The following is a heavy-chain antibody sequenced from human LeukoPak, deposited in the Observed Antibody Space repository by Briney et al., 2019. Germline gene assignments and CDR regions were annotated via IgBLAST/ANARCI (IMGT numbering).Heavy chain of an antibody. CDR1: GLTFSSYS. V-gene: IGHV3-21*01. Sequence: SGGSLRLSCAASGLTFSSYSMNWVRQAPGKGLEWVSSISSSSSYIYYADSVKGRFTISRDNAKNSLYLQMNSLRAEDTAVYYCARVGYCSSTGCQDNWFDPWGQGTLVTVSS. CDR3: ARVGYCSSTGCQDNWFDP. D-gene: IGHD2-2*03. J-gene: IGHJ5*02. CDR2: ISSSSSYI.